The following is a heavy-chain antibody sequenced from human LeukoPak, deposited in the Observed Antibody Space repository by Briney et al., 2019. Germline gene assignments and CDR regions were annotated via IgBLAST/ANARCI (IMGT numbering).Heavy chain of an antibody. J-gene: IGHJ6*02. V-gene: IGHV3-30*04. D-gene: IGHD3-10*01. CDR1: GFTFSSYA. CDR3: AKDVWFGELLYDYYYYGMDV. Sequence: PGGSLRLSCAASGFTFSSYAMHWVRQAPGKGLEWVAVISYDGSNKYYADSVKGRFTISRDNSKNTLYLQMNSLRAEDTAVYYCAKDVWFGELLYDYYYYGMDVWGQGTTVTVSS. CDR2: ISYDGSNK.